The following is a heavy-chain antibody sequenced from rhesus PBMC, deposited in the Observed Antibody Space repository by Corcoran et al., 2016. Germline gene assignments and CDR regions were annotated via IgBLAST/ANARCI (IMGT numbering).Heavy chain of an antibody. CDR1: GFTFSSYG. V-gene: IGHV3S5*01. D-gene: IGHD6-43*01. CDR3: AKELPYSSSYAFDY. CDR2: INSGGGRT. Sequence: EVQLVETGGGLVQPGGSLKLSCAASGFTFSSYGMSWVRQAPGKGLELVSAINSGGGRTYYADSVKGRFTISRDNSKTTLSLQMNSLRAEDTAVYYCAKELPYSSSYAFDYWGQGVLVTVSS. J-gene: IGHJ4*01.